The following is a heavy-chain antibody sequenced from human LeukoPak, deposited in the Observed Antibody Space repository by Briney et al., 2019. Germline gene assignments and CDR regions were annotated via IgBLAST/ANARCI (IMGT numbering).Heavy chain of an antibody. CDR1: GFTFSSYG. D-gene: IGHD4/OR15-4a*01. J-gene: IGHJ4*02. Sequence: GGSLRLSGAASGFTFSSYGMYWVRQAPGKGLEWVSFIYSDNTHYSDSVKGRFTISRDNSKNTLYLQMNSLRAEDTAVYYCARRAGAYSHPYDYWGQGTLVTVSS. CDR2: IYSDNT. V-gene: IGHV3-NL1*01. CDR3: ARRAGAYSHPYDY.